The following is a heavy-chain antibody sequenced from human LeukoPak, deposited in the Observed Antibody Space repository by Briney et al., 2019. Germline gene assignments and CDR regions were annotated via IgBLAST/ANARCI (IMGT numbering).Heavy chain of an antibody. J-gene: IGHJ4*02. CDR1: GGSFSGYS. Sequence: KPSETLSLTCAVYGGSFSGYSWSWIRQPPGKGLEWIGYIYHSGSTYYNPSLKSRVTVSVDRSKNQFSLKLSSVTAADTAVYYGASAPGTTGTTRFDYWGQGTLVTVPS. V-gene: IGHV4-30-2*01. CDR3: ASAPGTTGTTRFDY. D-gene: IGHD1-1*01. CDR2: IYHSGST.